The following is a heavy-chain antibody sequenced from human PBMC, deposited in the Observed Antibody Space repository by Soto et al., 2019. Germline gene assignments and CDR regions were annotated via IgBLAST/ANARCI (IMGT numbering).Heavy chain of an antibody. CDR1: GFTFSSQW. CDR3: TGSWFDP. V-gene: IGHV3-7*05. Sequence: PGGSLRLPCVGSGFTFSSQWMSWVRQAPGKGLEWVANIKEDGSEKYYVDSVKGRFTISRDNAKNSLYLQLNSLRAEDTAVYYCTGSWFDPWGQGTLVTVSS. D-gene: IGHD1-26*01. J-gene: IGHJ5*02. CDR2: IKEDGSEK.